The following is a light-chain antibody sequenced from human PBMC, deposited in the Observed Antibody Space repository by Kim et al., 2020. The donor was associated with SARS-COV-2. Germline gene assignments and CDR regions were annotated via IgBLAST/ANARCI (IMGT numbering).Light chain of an antibody. V-gene: IGKV4-1*01. CDR3: QQYYTSAGYS. CDR1: QSVLDRFTNKNY. CDR2: WAS. J-gene: IGKJ2*03. Sequence: ATINCKSSQSVLDRFTNKNYLAWYQQKPGHPPKVLIYWASTRKSGVPERFTGSGSGTDFTLTISSLQAEDGAVYYCQQYYTSAGYSFGQGTKLEI.